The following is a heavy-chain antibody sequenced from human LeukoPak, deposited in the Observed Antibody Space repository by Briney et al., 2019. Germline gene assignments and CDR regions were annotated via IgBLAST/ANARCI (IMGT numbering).Heavy chain of an antibody. Sequence: ASVKVSCKASGYTFTVYYMHWVRQAPGQGLEWMGWINPNSGGTNYAQKFQGRVTMTRDTAISTAYMELSRLRSDDTAVYYCPRGGYYYDSSGYQHDAFDIWGQGTMVTVSS. D-gene: IGHD3-22*01. J-gene: IGHJ3*02. CDR1: GYTFTVYY. CDR2: INPNSGGT. V-gene: IGHV1-2*02. CDR3: PRGGYYYDSSGYQHDAFDI.